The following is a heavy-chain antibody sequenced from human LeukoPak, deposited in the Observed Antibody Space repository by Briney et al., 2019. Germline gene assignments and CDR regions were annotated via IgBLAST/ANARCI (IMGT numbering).Heavy chain of an antibody. Sequence: GGSVRLSCAASGFTFSSYEMNWVRQAPGKGLEWVSYISSSGSTIYYADSVKGRFTISRDNAKNSLYLQMDSLRAEDTAVYYCARDAGHSGYDLLDYWGQGTLVTVSS. CDR3: ARDAGHSGYDLLDY. CDR2: ISSSGSTI. J-gene: IGHJ4*02. CDR1: GFTFSSYE. V-gene: IGHV3-48*03. D-gene: IGHD5-12*01.